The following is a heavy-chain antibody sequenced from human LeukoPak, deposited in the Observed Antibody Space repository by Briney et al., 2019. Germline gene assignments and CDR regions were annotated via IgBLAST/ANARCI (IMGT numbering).Heavy chain of an antibody. V-gene: IGHV4-39*01. CDR1: GGSISSTSYY. Sequence: TSETLSLTCAVSGGSISSTSYYWAWIRQPPGKGLEWIGTIYYSGSTYHNLSLKSRVTLSVDTSRNQFSLRLSSVDAADTAVYYCAKAGVRYFDSSGLYAFDFWGQGTTVTVSS. CDR2: IYYSGST. CDR3: AKAGVRYFDSSGLYAFDF. D-gene: IGHD3-22*01. J-gene: IGHJ3*01.